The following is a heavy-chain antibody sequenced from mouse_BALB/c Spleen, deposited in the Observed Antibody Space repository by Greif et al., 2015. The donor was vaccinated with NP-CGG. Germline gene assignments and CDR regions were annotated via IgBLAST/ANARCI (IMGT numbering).Heavy chain of an antibody. CDR1: GFTFSSFG. CDR2: ISSGSSII. D-gene: IGHD4-1*01. V-gene: IGHV5-17*02. Sequence: DVQLVESGGGLVQPGGSRKLSCAASGFTFSSFGMHWVRQAPEKGLEWVAYISSGSSIIYYADTVKGRFTISRDNPKNTLFLQMTSLRSEDTAMYYCARDWDEATDHWGQGTSVTVSS. CDR3: ARDWDEATDH. J-gene: IGHJ4*01.